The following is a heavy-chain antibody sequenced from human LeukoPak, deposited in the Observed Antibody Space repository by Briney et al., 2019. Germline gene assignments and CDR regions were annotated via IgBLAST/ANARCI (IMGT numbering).Heavy chain of an antibody. CDR3: AGTPYCSSDNCYRFYNGNDAFDI. CDR2: ISSSGSTI. Sequence: KPGGSLRLSCAASGFTFSDYYMSWIRQAPGKGLEWVSYISSSGSTIYYADSVKGRFTISRDNAKNSLYLQMNSLRAEDTAVYYCAGTPYCSSDNCYRFYNGNDAFDIWGQGTKVTVSS. J-gene: IGHJ3*02. V-gene: IGHV3-11*01. CDR1: GFTFSDYY. D-gene: IGHD2-2*01.